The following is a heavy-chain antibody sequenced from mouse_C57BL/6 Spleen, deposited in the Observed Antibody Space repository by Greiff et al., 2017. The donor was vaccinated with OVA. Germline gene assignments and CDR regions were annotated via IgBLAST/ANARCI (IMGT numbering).Heavy chain of an antibody. CDR2: INYDGSST. CDR3: ARYDGYYAMDY. J-gene: IGHJ4*01. CDR1: GFTFSDYY. Sequence: EVKVVESEGGLVQPGSSMKLSCTASGFTFSDYYMAWVRQVPEKGLEWVANINYDGSSTYYLDSLKSRFIISRDNAKNILYLQMSSLKSEDTATYYCARYDGYYAMDYWGQGTSVTVSS. V-gene: IGHV5-16*01. D-gene: IGHD2-14*01.